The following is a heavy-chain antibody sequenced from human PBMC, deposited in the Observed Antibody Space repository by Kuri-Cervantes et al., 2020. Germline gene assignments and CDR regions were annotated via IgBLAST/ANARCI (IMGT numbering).Heavy chain of an antibody. CDR1: GFTFSSYN. D-gene: IGHD3-10*01. J-gene: IGHJ5*02. CDR3: ARVRSYLRRSPRENWFDP. V-gene: IGHV3-21*01. CDR2: ISSSSTYI. Sequence: GESLKISCAASGFTFSSYNMNWVRQAPGKGLEWVSSISSSSTYIYYADSVKGRFTISRDNAENSLYLQMNSLRAEDTAVYYCARVRSYLRRSPRENWFDPWGQGTLVTVSS.